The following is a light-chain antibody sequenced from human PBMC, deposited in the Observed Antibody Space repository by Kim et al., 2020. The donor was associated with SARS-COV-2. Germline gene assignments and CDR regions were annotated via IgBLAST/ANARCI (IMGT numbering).Light chain of an antibody. Sequence: ASVGDRVTITCRASPGVSTWLAWYQQKPGKAPKLLIYAAADLQSGVPSRFSGSGSGTDFTLTISSLQPEDVSTYSCQQSYSLPLTFGPGTRVDIK. CDR1: PGVSTW. CDR2: AAA. J-gene: IGKJ3*01. V-gene: IGKV1-12*01. CDR3: QQSYSLPLT.